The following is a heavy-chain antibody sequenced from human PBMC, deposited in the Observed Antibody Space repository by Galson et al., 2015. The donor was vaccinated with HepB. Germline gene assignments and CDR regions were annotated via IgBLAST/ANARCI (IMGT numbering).Heavy chain of an antibody. Sequence: SLRLSCAASGFTFSSYGMHWVRQAPGKGLEWVAVIWYDGSNKYYADSVKGRFTISRDNSKNTLYLQMNSLRAEDTAVYYCARDIFYDRTDPVLGPFDYWGQGTLVTVSS. V-gene: IGHV3-33*08. J-gene: IGHJ4*02. CDR3: ARDIFYDRTDPVLGPFDY. D-gene: IGHD3-22*01. CDR2: IWYDGSNK. CDR1: GFTFSSYG.